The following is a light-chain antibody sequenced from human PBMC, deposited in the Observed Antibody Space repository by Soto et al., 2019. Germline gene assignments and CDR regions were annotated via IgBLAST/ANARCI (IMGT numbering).Light chain of an antibody. CDR3: QQYYIVPYT. Sequence: EIVMTQSPATLSVSPGERTTLSCRASQSVGNNLAWYQQKPGQAPRLLIYGAYTRATGIPARFSGSGSGTDFTLTISSLQSEDFAVYYCQQYYIVPYTFGQGTKLEI. V-gene: IGKV3-15*01. J-gene: IGKJ2*01. CDR1: QSVGNN. CDR2: GAY.